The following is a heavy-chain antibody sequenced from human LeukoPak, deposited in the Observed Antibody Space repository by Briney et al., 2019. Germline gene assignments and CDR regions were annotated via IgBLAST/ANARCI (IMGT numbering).Heavy chain of an antibody. Sequence: PGGSLRLSCAASGFTFSSYAMSWVRHAPGKGLELVSAISGSGGSTYYADSVKGRFTISRDNSKNTLYLQMNSLRAEDTAVYYCAKPARTWIQLSTLWDWGQGTLVTVSS. CDR2: ISGSGGST. D-gene: IGHD5-18*01. V-gene: IGHV3-23*01. CDR3: AKPARTWIQLSTLWD. CDR1: GFTFSSYA. J-gene: IGHJ4*02.